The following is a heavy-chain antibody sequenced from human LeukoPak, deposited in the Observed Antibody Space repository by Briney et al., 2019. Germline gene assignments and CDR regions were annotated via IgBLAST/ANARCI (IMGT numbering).Heavy chain of an antibody. CDR3: AKDFYRLGEFDAFDN. CDR1: GFTFGDYA. Sequence: PGRSLRLSCAASGFTFGDYAMHWVRQAPGKGLEWVSGISWNSGRIGYADSVKGRFTISRDNAKNSLYLQMNSLRVEDTALYYCAKDFYRLGEFDAFDNWGQGTMVTVSS. D-gene: IGHD3-16*01. J-gene: IGHJ3*02. V-gene: IGHV3-9*01. CDR2: ISWNSGRI.